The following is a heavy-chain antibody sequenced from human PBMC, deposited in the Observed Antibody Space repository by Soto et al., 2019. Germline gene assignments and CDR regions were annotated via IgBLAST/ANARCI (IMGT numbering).Heavy chain of an antibody. D-gene: IGHD5-12*01. CDR1: GYSFPVFW. Sequence: GESLKISCGASGYSFPVFWIGWVRQMPGKGLEWLGIIFPGDSDTRYSPSFQGQVTISVDKSISTAYLQWSSLKASDTAMYYCARRGAGYNYDYWGQGTLVTVSS. J-gene: IGHJ4*02. V-gene: IGHV5-51*01. CDR2: IFPGDSDT. CDR3: ARRGAGYNYDY.